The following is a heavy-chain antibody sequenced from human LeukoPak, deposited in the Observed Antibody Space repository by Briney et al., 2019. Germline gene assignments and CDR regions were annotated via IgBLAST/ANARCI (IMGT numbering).Heavy chain of an antibody. V-gene: IGHV3-21*04. Sequence: PGGSLRLSCAASGFTFSSYSMNWVRQAPGKGLEWVSSISSSSYIYYADSVKGRFTISRDNSKNTLYLQMNSLRAEDTAVYYCAKDARGVVAATYFDYWGQGTLVTASS. CDR2: ISSSSYI. CDR3: AKDARGVVAATYFDY. J-gene: IGHJ4*02. D-gene: IGHD2-15*01. CDR1: GFTFSSYS.